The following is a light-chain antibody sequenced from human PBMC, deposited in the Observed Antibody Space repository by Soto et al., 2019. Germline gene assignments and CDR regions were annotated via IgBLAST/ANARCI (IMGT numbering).Light chain of an antibody. Sequence: QAVVTQPPSASGPPGQRVTISCSGSGSTIGSNTVDWYQQLPGTAPKLLIYSNDQRPLGVPDRFSVSRSGTSASLAISGLQPDDEGIYYCSVCGNNVIGPGVFGGGTKLTVL. CDR3: SVCGNNVIGPGV. V-gene: IGLV1-44*01. CDR2: SND. J-gene: IGLJ3*02. CDR1: GSTIGSNT.